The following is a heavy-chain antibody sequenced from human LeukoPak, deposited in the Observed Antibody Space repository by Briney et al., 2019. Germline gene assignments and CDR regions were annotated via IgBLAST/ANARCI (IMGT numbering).Heavy chain of an antibody. Sequence: PGGSLRLSCAASGFTFSSYDMHWVRQATGKGLEWVSAIGTAGDTYYPGSVKGRFTISRENAKNSLYLQMNSLRAGDTAVYYCAKEMGATNYFEYWGQGTLVTVSS. J-gene: IGHJ4*02. V-gene: IGHV3-13*01. CDR1: GFTFSSYD. CDR2: IGTAGDT. CDR3: AKEMGATNYFEY. D-gene: IGHD1-26*01.